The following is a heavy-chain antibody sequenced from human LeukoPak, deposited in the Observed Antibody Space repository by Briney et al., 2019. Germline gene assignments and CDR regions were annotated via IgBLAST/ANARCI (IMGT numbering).Heavy chain of an antibody. CDR2: INPNSGGT. D-gene: IGHD3-22*01. CDR1: RYTFTGYY. Sequence: ASVKVSCKASRYTFTGYYMHWVRQAPGQGLEWMGWINPNSGGTNYAQKFQGRVTMTRDTSISTAYMELSRLRSDDTAVYYCARVYYYDSSGYDFDYWGQGTLVTVSS. J-gene: IGHJ4*02. CDR3: ARVYYYDSSGYDFDY. V-gene: IGHV1-2*02.